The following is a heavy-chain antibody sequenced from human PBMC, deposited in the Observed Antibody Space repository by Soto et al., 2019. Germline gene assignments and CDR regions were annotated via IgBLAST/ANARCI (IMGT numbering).Heavy chain of an antibody. J-gene: IGHJ4*02. Sequence: PSETLSLTCTVSGDSISGYYWNWIRQPPGKGLEWIGYIYYTGSTNYNPSLNSRVTMSVDTSKNQFSLNLNSVTAADTAVYYCVRFHIWTGYPADYWGQGTLVTVSS. CDR1: GDSISGYY. D-gene: IGHD3-9*01. V-gene: IGHV4-59*08. CDR2: IYYTGST. CDR3: VRFHIWTGYPADY.